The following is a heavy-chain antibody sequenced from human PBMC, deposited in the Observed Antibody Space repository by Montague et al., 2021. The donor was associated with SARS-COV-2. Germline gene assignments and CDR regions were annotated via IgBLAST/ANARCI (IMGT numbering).Heavy chain of an antibody. CDR1: GGSISSSSYY. CDR3: ARDLWVWLSVEGSFDY. Sequence: SETLSLTCTVSGGSISSSSYYWGWIRQPPGKGLEWMGSIYYSGSTYYNPSLKSRVTISVDTSKNQFSLKLSSVTAADTAVYYCARDLWVWLSVEGSFDYWGQGTLVTVSS. CDR2: IYYSGST. V-gene: IGHV4-39*07. D-gene: IGHD5-12*01. J-gene: IGHJ4*02.